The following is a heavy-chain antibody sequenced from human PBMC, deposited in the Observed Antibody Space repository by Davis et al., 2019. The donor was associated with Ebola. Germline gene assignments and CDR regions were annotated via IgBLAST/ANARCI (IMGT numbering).Heavy chain of an antibody. CDR3: ARDPRTMIVVPDAFDI. V-gene: IGHV3-73*01. J-gene: IGHJ3*02. CDR1: GFTFSGSA. Sequence: GGSLRLSCAASGFTFSGSAMHWVRQASGKGLEWVGRIRSKANSYATAYAASVKGRFTISRDDSKNTAYLQMNSLRDEDTAVYYCARDPRTMIVVPDAFDIWGQGTMVTVSS. D-gene: IGHD3-22*01. CDR2: IRSKANSYAT.